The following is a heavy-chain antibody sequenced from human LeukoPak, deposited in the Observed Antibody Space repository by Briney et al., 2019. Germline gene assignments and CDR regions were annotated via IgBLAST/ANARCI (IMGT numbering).Heavy chain of an antibody. D-gene: IGHD6-19*01. J-gene: IGHJ4*02. CDR1: GGTFSSYA. V-gene: IGHV1-69*13. CDR2: IIPIFGTA. Sequence: ASVTVSCTSSGGTFSSYAISWVRQAPGQGLEWMGGIIPIFGTANNAQKFQGRVTITADESTSTAYMELSSLRSEDTAVYYCARVGGWDHYYFDYWGQGTLVTVSS. CDR3: ARVGGWDHYYFDY.